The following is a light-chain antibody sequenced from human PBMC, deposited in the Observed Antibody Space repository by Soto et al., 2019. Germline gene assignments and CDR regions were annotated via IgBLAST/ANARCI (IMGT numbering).Light chain of an antibody. Sequence: RVPITCRASQSIGRWLAWYQQKPRKAPKLLIYDASSLESGAPSRFSGSGSGTEFTLTIRSLQPDDFATYYCQQYNSYWTFGQGTKVDIK. CDR3: QQYNSYWT. CDR2: DAS. CDR1: QSIGRW. J-gene: IGKJ1*01. V-gene: IGKV1-5*01.